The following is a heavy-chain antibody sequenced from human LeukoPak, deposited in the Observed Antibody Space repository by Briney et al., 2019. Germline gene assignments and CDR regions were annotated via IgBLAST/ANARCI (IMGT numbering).Heavy chain of an antibody. CDR2: ISSNGDNT. Sequence: GGSLRLSCSVSGFTFSTYVLHWVRQAPGKGLEYVSAISSNGDNTYYADSVKGRFTISRDNSKNTLYLQMSSLRADDTAVYYCVRGTGYWGQETLVTVSS. CDR3: VRGTGY. J-gene: IGHJ4*02. CDR1: GFTFSTYV. V-gene: IGHV3-64D*06.